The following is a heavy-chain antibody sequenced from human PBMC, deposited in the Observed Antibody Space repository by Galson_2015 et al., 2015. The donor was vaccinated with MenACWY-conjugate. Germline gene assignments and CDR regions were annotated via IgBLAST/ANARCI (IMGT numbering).Heavy chain of an antibody. Sequence: LRLSCAASGFTLSSYAMSWVRQAPGKGLEWVSAISGSGGSTYYADSVKGRFTISRDNSKNTLYLQMNSLRAEDTAVYYCAKDGGKAMAKGFDYWGQGTLVTVSS. CDR1: GFTLSSYA. D-gene: IGHD5-18*01. V-gene: IGHV3-23*01. J-gene: IGHJ4*02. CDR3: AKDGGKAMAKGFDY. CDR2: ISGSGGST.